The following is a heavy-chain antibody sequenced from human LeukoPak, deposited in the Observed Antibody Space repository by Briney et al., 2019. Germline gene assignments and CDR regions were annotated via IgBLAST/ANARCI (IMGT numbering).Heavy chain of an antibody. V-gene: IGHV1-24*01. Sequence: ASVKVSCKVSGYTLTELSMHWVRQAPGKGLEWMGGFDPEDGATIYAQKFQGRVTMAEDTSTDTAYMELSSLRSEDTAVYYCETDHYYDSSGYYNYWGQETLVTVSS. CDR3: ETDHYYDSSGYYNY. J-gene: IGHJ4*02. CDR1: GYTLTELS. CDR2: FDPEDGAT. D-gene: IGHD3-22*01.